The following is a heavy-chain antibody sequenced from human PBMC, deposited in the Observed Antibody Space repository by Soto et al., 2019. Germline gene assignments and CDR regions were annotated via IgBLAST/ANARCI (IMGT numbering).Heavy chain of an antibody. V-gene: IGHV3-30*18. CDR3: AKDRSRYYDILTGYPGSYYFDY. D-gene: IGHD3-9*01. Sequence: QVQLVESGGGVVQPGRSLRLSCAASGFTFSSYGMHWVRQAPGKGLEWVAVISYDGSNKYYADSVKGRFTISRDNSKNTLYLEMNSLRAEDKAVYYCAKDRSRYYDILTGYPGSYYFDYWGQGTLVTVSS. CDR2: ISYDGSNK. J-gene: IGHJ4*02. CDR1: GFTFSSYG.